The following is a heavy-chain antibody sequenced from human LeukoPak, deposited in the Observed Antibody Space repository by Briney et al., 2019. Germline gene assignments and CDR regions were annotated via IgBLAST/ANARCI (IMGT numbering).Heavy chain of an antibody. V-gene: IGHV3-21*01. D-gene: IGHD6-13*01. Sequence: GGSLRLSCAASGFTFSNYDMHWVRQAPGKGLEWVSVISGSGGITNYADSVKGRFTISRDNAKNSLYLQMNSLRAEDTAVYYCARDLYSSSWEKYFQHWGQGTLVTVSS. CDR3: ARDLYSSSWEKYFQH. CDR2: ISGSGGIT. J-gene: IGHJ1*01. CDR1: GFTFSNYD.